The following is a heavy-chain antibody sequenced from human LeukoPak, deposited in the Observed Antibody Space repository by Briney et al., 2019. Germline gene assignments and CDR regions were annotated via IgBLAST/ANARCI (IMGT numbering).Heavy chain of an antibody. V-gene: IGHV1-2*02. D-gene: IGHD3-22*01. CDR2: INPNSGDT. CDR3: ARGGYYDSSGIPNAFDI. Sequence: ASVKVSCKASGYTFTGYFMRWVRQAPGQGLEWMGWINPNSGDTNYAQKFQGRVTMTRDTSISTAYMELSRLRSDDTAVYYCARGGYYDSSGIPNAFDIWGQGTMVTVSS. J-gene: IGHJ3*02. CDR1: GYTFTGYF.